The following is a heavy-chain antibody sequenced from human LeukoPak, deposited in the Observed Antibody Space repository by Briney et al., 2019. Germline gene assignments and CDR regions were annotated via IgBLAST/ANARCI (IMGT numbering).Heavy chain of an antibody. Sequence: KTSETLSLTCTVSGGSISGHYWSWIRQPPGSGLEWIGYIYYTGSTKYNSSLKSRVTISLDTSRNQFSLKMSSVTAADTAVYYCARGVGPLYRGWLDSWGQGTLVTVSS. D-gene: IGHD1-14*01. CDR1: GGSISGHY. CDR2: IYYTGST. CDR3: ARGVGPLYRGWLDS. V-gene: IGHV4-59*11. J-gene: IGHJ5*01.